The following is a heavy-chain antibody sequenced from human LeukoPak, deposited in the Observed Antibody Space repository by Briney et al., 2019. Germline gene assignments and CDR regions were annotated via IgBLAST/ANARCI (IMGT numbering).Heavy chain of an antibody. J-gene: IGHJ4*02. V-gene: IGHV3-11*06. CDR3: AREFYGQFDS. D-gene: IGHD4-17*01. CDR1: GFNFGPYY. Sequence: RGSLRLSCAASGFNFGPYYMAWIRQAPGTGLAWVSSISAGSTYTHYADSVEGRFTISRGDAQSSVFLLINNLRAEDTGFYYCAREFYGQFDSWGQGTLVTVSS. CDR2: ISAGSTYT.